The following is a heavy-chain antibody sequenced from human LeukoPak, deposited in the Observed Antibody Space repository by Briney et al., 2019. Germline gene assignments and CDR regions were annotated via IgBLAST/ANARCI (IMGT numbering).Heavy chain of an antibody. D-gene: IGHD3-16*02. Sequence: SETLSLTCAVYGGSFSGYYWSWIRQPPGKGLEWIGSIYYSGSTYYNPSLKSRVTISVDTPKNQFSLKLSSVTAADTAVYYCARQGRDYDYVWGSYRPLDIGYWGQGTLVTASS. CDR2: IYYSGST. CDR1: GGSFSGYY. CDR3: ARQGRDYDYVWGSYRPLDIGY. J-gene: IGHJ4*02. V-gene: IGHV4-34*01.